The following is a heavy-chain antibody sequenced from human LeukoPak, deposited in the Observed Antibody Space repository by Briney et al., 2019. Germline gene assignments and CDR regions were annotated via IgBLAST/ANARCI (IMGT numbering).Heavy chain of an antibody. CDR3: ANGIGYSSSSDLDY. Sequence: GGSLRLSCAASGLTFSSYAMSWVRQAPGKGLEWVSAISGSGGSTYYADSVKGRFTISRDNSKNTLYLQMNSLRAEDTAVYYCANGIGYSSSSDLDYSGQGTLVTVSS. V-gene: IGHV3-23*01. D-gene: IGHD6-6*01. CDR1: GLTFSSYA. CDR2: ISGSGGST. J-gene: IGHJ4*02.